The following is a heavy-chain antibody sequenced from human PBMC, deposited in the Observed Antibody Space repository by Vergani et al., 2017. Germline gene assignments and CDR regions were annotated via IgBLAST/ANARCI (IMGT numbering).Heavy chain of an antibody. J-gene: IGHJ4*02. Sequence: QVQLVESGGGVVQRGGSLRLSCATSGFTLSNYDMQWIRQGPGKGLEFVAFIQFDGSNQYYGDSVKGRFTLSRDFSKNTLYLQMNSLRTDDTATYYCAKPFTGFGIDYWGQGTQVIVSS. D-gene: IGHD3-9*01. CDR1: GFTLSNYD. V-gene: IGHV3-30*02. CDR2: IQFDGSNQ. CDR3: AKPFTGFGIDY.